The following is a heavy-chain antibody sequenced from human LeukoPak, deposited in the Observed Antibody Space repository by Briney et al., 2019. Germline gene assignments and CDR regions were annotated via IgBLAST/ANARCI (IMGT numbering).Heavy chain of an antibody. CDR3: ARGLEWGDGFDI. CDR1: GGSISSGSYY. D-gene: IGHD1-1*01. Sequence: PSETLSLTCTVSGGSISSGSYYWTWIRQPAGKGLEWIGRVYISGRTTYNPSLKSRVTISVDTSKNHFSLKLTSVTAADTAVYYCARGLEWGDGFDIWGQGTMVTVSP. CDR2: VYISGRT. J-gene: IGHJ3*02. V-gene: IGHV4-61*02.